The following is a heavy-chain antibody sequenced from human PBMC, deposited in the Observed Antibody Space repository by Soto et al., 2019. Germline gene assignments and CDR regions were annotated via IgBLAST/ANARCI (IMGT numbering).Heavy chain of an antibody. V-gene: IGHV1-18*04. D-gene: IGHD3-9*01. CDR2: ISAYNGNT. J-gene: IGHJ1*01. CDR1: GYTFTSYC. Sequence: ASVKVSCKASGYTFTSYCISWVRQAPGQGLEWMGWISAYNGNTNYAQKLQGRVTMTTDTSTSTAYMELRSLRSDDTAVYYSARAAISRTMSGFRAEYLAHRGQGTLVTVSS. CDR3: ARAAISRTMSGFRAEYLAH.